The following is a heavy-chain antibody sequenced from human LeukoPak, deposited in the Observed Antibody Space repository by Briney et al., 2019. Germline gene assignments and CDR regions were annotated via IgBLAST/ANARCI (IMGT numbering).Heavy chain of an antibody. J-gene: IGHJ4*02. D-gene: IGHD6-13*01. CDR2: IYYSGST. CDR1: GGSISSYY. Sequence: SETLSLTCTVSGGSISSYYWSWIRQPPGKGLEWIGYIYYSGSTNYNPSLKSRVTISVDTSKNQFSLKLSSVTAADTAVYYCARGQAAAGTTVDYWGQGTLVTVSS. CDR3: ARGQAAAGTTVDY. V-gene: IGHV4-59*12.